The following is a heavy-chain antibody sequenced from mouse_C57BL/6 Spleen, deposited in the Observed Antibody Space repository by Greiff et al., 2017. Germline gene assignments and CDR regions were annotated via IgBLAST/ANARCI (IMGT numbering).Heavy chain of an antibody. CDR2: ISHESGNT. V-gene: IGHV1-76*01. J-gene: IGHJ4*01. D-gene: IGHD2-13*01. CDR3: ARDSDVWDYYSRDY. CDR1: GYTFTDYY. Sequence: QVQLQPSGAELVRPGASVKLSCQASGYTFTDYYINWVKQRPGQGLEWIARISHESGNTSSNEKFTGKATLTSEKSSSTVYMQVSSLTSEDYSIYFCARDSDVWDYYSRDYWGQGTSVTVSS.